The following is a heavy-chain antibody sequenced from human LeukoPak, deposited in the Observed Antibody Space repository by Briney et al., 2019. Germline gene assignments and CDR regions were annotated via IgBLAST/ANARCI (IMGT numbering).Heavy chain of an antibody. CDR2: ISGSGGST. CDR1: GFTFSSYA. Sequence: PGGSLRLSRAASGFTFSSYAMSWVRKAPGKGLEWVSAISGSGGSTYYADSVKGRFTISRDNSKNTLYLQMNSLRAEDTAVYYCAKGLYDYVWGSYRYTPTGFDYWGQGTLVTVSS. J-gene: IGHJ4*02. CDR3: AKGLYDYVWGSYRYTPTGFDY. V-gene: IGHV3-23*01. D-gene: IGHD3-16*02.